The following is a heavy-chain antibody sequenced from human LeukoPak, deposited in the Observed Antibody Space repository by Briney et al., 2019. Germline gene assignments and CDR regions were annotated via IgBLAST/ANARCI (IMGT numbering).Heavy chain of an antibody. CDR1: GFTFSDHY. CDR3: ARSMYGEGRRIIDFDY. D-gene: IGHD4/OR15-4a*01. V-gene: IGHV3-72*01. CDR2: TRNKVNSYTT. J-gene: IGHJ4*02. Sequence: PGGALRLSCAASGFTFSDHYIDWVRQAPGKGVEWVARTRNKVNSYTTAYAASVTGRFTVSRDDSSNSVYLQMDSLKIEVTAVYYCARSMYGEGRRIIDFDYWGQGSLLTVSS.